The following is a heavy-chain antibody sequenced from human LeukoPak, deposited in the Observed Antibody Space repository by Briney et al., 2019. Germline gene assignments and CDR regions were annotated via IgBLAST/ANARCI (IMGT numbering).Heavy chain of an antibody. V-gene: IGHV3-53*01. CDR2: IYSGGST. J-gene: IGHJ4*02. D-gene: IGHD3-10*01. CDR1: GFTFSSYA. Sequence: PGGSLRLSCAASGFTFSSYAMHWVRQAPGKGLEWVSVIYSGGSTYYADSVKGRFTISRDNSKNTLYLQMNSLRAEDTAVYYCARMSSVRGALEGYWGQGTLVTVSS. CDR3: ARMSSVRGALEGY.